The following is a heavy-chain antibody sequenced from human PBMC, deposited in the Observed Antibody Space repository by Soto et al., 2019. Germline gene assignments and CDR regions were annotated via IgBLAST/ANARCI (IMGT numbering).Heavy chain of an antibody. CDR3: ATYPGTDGYNHFEY. V-gene: IGHV3-21*01. CDR1: GFTFSIYS. CDR2: ISSGSTDI. Sequence: PGGSLRLSCAASGFTFSIYSMSWVRQAPGKGLEWVSAISSGSTDIYYADSVKGRFTISRDNAKNSLFLQMNSLRADDTAVYYCATYPGTDGYNHFEYWGQGTLVTVSS. J-gene: IGHJ4*02. D-gene: IGHD5-12*01.